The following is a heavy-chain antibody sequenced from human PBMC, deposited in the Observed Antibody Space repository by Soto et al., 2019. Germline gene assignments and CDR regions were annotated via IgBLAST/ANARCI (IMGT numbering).Heavy chain of an antibody. CDR2: IYSGDNT. V-gene: IGHV3-66*01. J-gene: IGHJ3*02. CDR3: ARRRSSGAFDI. D-gene: IGHD3-22*01. CDR1: GFTFSSYA. Sequence: GGSLRLSCAASGFTFSSYAVHWVRQAPGKGLEWVSVIYSGDNTYYADSVKGRFTISRDNSKNTLYLQMNSLRVEDTAVYYCARRRSSGAFDIWGQGTMVTVSS.